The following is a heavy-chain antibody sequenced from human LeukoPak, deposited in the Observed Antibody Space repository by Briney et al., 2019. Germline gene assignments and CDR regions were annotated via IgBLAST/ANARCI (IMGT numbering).Heavy chain of an antibody. CDR1: GYTFTSYD. D-gene: IGHD1-14*01. CDR3: ARPLLTGDAFDI. V-gene: IGHV1-8*03. Sequence: GASVKVSCKASGYTFTSYDINWVRQATGQGLEWMGWMNPNSGNTGYAQKFQGRVTITRNTSISTAYMELSSLRSEDTAVYYCARPLLTGDAFDIWGQGTMVTVSS. CDR2: MNPNSGNT. J-gene: IGHJ3*02.